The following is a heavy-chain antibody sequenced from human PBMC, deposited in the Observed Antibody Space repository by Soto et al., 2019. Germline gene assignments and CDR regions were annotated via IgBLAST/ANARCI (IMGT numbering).Heavy chain of an antibody. V-gene: IGHV3-21*01. D-gene: IGHD3-22*01. CDR2: ISSSSGYI. CDR3: ASLYYYDSSGYFGGHYYYGMDG. Sequence: EVQLVESGGGLVKPGGSLRLSCAASGFTFSSYSMNWVRQAPGKGLEWVSSISSSSGYIYYADSVRGRFTISRDNAQNSRCLHMNSLRAEDTAVYYCASLYYYDSSGYFGGHYYYGMDGWGQGTTVTVSS. CDR1: GFTFSSYS. J-gene: IGHJ6*02.